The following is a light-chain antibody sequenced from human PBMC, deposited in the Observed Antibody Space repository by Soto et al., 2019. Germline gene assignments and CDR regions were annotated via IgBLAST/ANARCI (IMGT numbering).Light chain of an antibody. J-gene: IGKJ5*01. CDR2: GAS. CDR3: QQYNNWPII. V-gene: IGKV3-15*01. CDR1: QSVSSN. Sequence: EIVRKHTTATLSVSTGERAMLSCGASQSVSSNLAWYQQKPGQAPRLLIYGASTRATGIPARFSGSGSGTEFTLTISSLQSEDFAVYYCQQYNNWPIIFGQGTRLEI.